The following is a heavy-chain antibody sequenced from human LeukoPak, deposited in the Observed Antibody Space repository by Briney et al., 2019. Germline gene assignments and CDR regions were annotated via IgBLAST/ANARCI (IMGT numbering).Heavy chain of an antibody. V-gene: IGHV3-21*01. CDR3: ARDRYYDSSGYGY. Sequence: PGGSLRLSCAASGFTFSSYSMNWVRQAPGKGLEWVSSISSSSYIYYADSVKGRFTISRDNAKNSLYLQMNSLRAEDTAVYYCARDRYYDSSGYGYWGQGTLVTVSS. J-gene: IGHJ4*02. D-gene: IGHD3-22*01. CDR1: GFTFSSYS. CDR2: ISSSSYI.